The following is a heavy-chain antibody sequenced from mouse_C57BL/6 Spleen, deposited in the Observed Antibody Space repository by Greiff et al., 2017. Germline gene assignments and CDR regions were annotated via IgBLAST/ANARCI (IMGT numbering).Heavy chain of an antibody. CDR3: AKPGYDYDGGRFAY. CDR1: GYTFTSYW. CDR2: IPPNSGRT. D-gene: IGHD2-4*01. Sequence: QVQLQQPGAELVKPGASVKLSCKASGYTFTSYWMHWVKQRPGQGLEWIGMIPPNSGRTNYNEKFKSKATLPVDKSSSTAYMQLSSLTSKDSAVYYCAKPGYDYDGGRFAYWGQGTLVTVSA. J-gene: IGHJ3*01. V-gene: IGHV1-64*01.